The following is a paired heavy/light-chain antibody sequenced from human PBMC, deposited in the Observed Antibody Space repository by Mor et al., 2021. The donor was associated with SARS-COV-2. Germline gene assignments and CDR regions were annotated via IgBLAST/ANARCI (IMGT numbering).Heavy chain of an antibody. CDR3: ARGFAPPGVLRFLTGV. D-gene: IGHD3-3*01. CDR2: ISPSSTYI. CDR1: GFTFNEYY. Sequence: EVQLVESGGGLVKPGESLRLSCAASGFTFNEYYMTWVRQAPGKGLEWVSSISPSSTYIYYADSVKGRFTISRDNAKNSLYLQMNSLRAEDTALYYCARGFAPPGVLRFLTGVWGQGTTVTVSS. J-gene: IGHJ6*02. V-gene: IGHV3-21*01.
Light chain of an antibody. CDR3: MQRIEIPLT. V-gene: IGKV2-40*01. CDR1: QSLLDSDDGNIY. Sequence: DIVMTQTPLSLPVTPGEPASISCRSSQSLLDSDDGNIYLDWYLQKPGQSPQLLIYTLSYRAPGVPDRFSGSGSGTDFTLKISRVEAEDVGVYYCMQRIEIPLTFGGGTKVEIK. J-gene: IGKJ4*01. CDR2: TLS.